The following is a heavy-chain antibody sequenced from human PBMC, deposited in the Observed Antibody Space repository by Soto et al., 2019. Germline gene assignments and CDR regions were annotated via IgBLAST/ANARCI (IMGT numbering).Heavy chain of an antibody. CDR2: ISYDGSNK. J-gene: IGHJ4*02. CDR1: GFTFSSYA. Sequence: GGSLRLSCAASGFTFSSYAMHWVRQAPGKGLEWVAVISYDGSNKYYADSVKGRFTISRDNSKNTLYLQMNSLRAEDTAVYYCARDTPLYYFDYWGQGTLVTVSS. V-gene: IGHV3-30-3*01. CDR3: ARDTPLYYFDY.